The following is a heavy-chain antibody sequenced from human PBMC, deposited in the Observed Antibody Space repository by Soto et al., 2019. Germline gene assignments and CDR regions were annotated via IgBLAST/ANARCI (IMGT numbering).Heavy chain of an antibody. Sequence: SETLSLTCTVSGGSISSAAHYWSWIRQHPGKGLEWIGYISHSGSTYYNPSLKSRVTISVDTSKNQLSLKLTSVTAADTAVYYCAKSFVAPPAMAYYYYMDVWGKGTTVTVSS. CDR2: ISHSGST. CDR3: AKSFVAPPAMAYYYYMDV. V-gene: IGHV4-31*02. J-gene: IGHJ6*03. D-gene: IGHD2-2*01. CDR1: GGSISSAAHY.